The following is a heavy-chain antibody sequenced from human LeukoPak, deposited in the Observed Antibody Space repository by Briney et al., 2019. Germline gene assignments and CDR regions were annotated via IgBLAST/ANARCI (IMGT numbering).Heavy chain of an antibody. Sequence: GGSLRLSCAASGFSFDSYTMNWVRQAPGKGLDWVSGIDSSGGSTYYADSVKGRFTISRDNAKNSLYLQMNSLRAEDTAVYYCARAGSGSAVFDYWGQGTLVTVSS. D-gene: IGHD3-10*01. V-gene: IGHV3-48*03. J-gene: IGHJ4*02. CDR2: IDSSGGST. CDR1: GFSFDSYT. CDR3: ARAGSGSAVFDY.